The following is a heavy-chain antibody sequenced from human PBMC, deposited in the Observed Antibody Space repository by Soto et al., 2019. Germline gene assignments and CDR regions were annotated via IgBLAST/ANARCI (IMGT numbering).Heavy chain of an antibody. V-gene: IGHV3-64D*08. J-gene: IGHJ4*02. CDR3: VELYSGVVINQRVLDY. CDR1: GFTFSSYA. CDR2: ISSNGGST. Sequence: EVQLVESGGGLVQPGGSLRLSCSASGFTFSSYAMHWVRQAPGKGLEYVSAISSNGGSTYYADSVKGRFTISRDNSKNTLYLQMSSLRAEDTAVYYCVELYSGVVINQRVLDYWGQGTLVTVSS. D-gene: IGHD3-3*01.